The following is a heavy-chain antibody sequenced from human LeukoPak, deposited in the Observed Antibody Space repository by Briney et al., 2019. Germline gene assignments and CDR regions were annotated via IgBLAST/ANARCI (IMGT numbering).Heavy chain of an antibody. CDR3: ARSRIAARLPGYYYYYYMDV. CDR2: IIPILGIA. CDR1: GGTFSSYT. Sequence: ASVKVSCKASGGTFSSYTISWVRQAPGQGLEWMGRIIPILGIANYAQKFQGRVTITADKSTSTAYMELSSLRSEDTAVYYCARSRIAARLPGYYYYYYMDVWGKGTTVTVSS. J-gene: IGHJ6*03. V-gene: IGHV1-69*02. D-gene: IGHD6-6*01.